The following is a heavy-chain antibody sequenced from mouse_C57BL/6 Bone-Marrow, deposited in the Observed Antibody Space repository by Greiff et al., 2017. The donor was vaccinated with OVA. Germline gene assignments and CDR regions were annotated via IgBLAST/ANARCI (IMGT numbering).Heavy chain of an antibody. Sequence: VQLQQSGAELVRPGASVKLSCTASGFNIKDYYMHWVKQRPEQGMEWIGRIDPEDGDTEYAPKFQGKATMTADTSSNPAYLQLSSLTSEDTAVYYCTTGDYDGFYYYALDYWGQGTSVTGSS. CDR3: TTGDYDGFYYYALDY. J-gene: IGHJ4*01. V-gene: IGHV14-1*01. CDR2: IDPEDGDT. CDR1: GFNIKDYY. D-gene: IGHD2-4*01.